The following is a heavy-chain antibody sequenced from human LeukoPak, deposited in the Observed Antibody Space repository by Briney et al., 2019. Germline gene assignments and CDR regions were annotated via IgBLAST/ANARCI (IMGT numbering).Heavy chain of an antibody. CDR3: ARGEMATIRMGLYYYGMDV. D-gene: IGHD5-24*01. J-gene: IGHJ6*02. CDR1: GGTFNSYA. V-gene: IGHV1-69*13. CDR2: IIPIFGTA. Sequence: SVKVSCKASGGTFNSYAISWVRQAPGQGLERMGGIIPIFGTANYAQKFQGRVTITADESTSTAYMELSSLRYEDTAVYYCARGEMATIRMGLYYYGMDVWGQGTTVTVSS.